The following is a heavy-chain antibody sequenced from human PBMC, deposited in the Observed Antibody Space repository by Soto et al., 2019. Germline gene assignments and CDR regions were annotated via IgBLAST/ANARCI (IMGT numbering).Heavy chain of an antibody. Sequence: PSETLSLTCAVSGYSISSGYFWGWLRQPPGKGLEWIGSIYRSGSSYYNPSLKSRVTISVDTSTNQFSLKLSSVTAADTAVYYCAREIDYYDSGDYYGWFDPWGQGTLVTVSS. CDR3: AREIDYYDSGDYYGWFDP. D-gene: IGHD3-22*01. CDR1: GYSISSGYF. J-gene: IGHJ5*02. CDR2: IYRSGSS. V-gene: IGHV4-38-2*02.